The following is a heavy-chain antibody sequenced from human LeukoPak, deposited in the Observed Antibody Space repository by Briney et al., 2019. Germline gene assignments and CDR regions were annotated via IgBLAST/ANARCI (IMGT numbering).Heavy chain of an antibody. Sequence: GGSLRLSCAVSGFTFYNYGMSWVRQAPGKGLEWVSAITASGAATYIADSVKGRFVISRDNAKNSLYLQMNSLRAEDTAVYYCARDIYGDYVGVWFDPWGQGTLVTVSS. D-gene: IGHD4-17*01. CDR3: ARDIYGDYVGVWFDP. J-gene: IGHJ5*02. CDR2: ITASGAAT. CDR1: GFTFYNYG. V-gene: IGHV3-23*01.